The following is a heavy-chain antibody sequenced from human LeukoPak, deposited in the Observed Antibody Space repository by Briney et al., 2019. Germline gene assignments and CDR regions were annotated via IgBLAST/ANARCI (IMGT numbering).Heavy chain of an antibody. D-gene: IGHD3-10*01. CDR2: IYPGDSDT. J-gene: IGHJ4*02. CDR1: GFTFTNYW. V-gene: IGHV5-51*01. Sequence: GESLKISCKGSGFTFTNYWIGWVRQMPGKGLEWMEIIYPGDSDTRYSPSFQGQVTISADKSISTAYLQWSSLKASDTAMYYCARLGSDSFDYWGQGTLVTVSS. CDR3: ARLGSDSFDY.